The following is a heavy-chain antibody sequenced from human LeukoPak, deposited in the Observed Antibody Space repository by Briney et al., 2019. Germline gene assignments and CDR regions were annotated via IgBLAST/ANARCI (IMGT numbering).Heavy chain of an antibody. V-gene: IGHV3-23*01. Sequence: GGSLRLSCEVSGFSFISHAMSWVRQAPGKGLEWVSAVTGSGHGTYYADSVKGRFTISRDNSKNTAFLQMSSLRADDTAVYYCAKDKTAPGRPFDYWGQGTLVTVSA. D-gene: IGHD2-15*01. J-gene: IGHJ4*02. CDR3: AKDKTAPGRPFDY. CDR2: VTGSGHGT. CDR1: GFSFISHA.